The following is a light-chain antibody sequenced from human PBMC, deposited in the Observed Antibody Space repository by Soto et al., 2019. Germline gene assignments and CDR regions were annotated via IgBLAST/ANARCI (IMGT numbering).Light chain of an antibody. CDR3: QQSYSAPLT. V-gene: IGKV1-39*01. Sequence: DIQMTQSPSSLSASVGDRVTITCRASQTIYSSLNWYQQKPGKAPNLLIYTASTLQSGVPSRVSGSGSGTEFSLPISGLQREDFATYYCQQSYSAPLTFGQGTAVEVK. CDR1: QTIYSS. CDR2: TAS. J-gene: IGKJ1*01.